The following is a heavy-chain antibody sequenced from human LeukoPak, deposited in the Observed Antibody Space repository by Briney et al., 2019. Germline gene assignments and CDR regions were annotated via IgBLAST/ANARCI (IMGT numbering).Heavy chain of an antibody. J-gene: IGHJ4*02. V-gene: IGHV3-23*01. CDR2: ISGSGGST. CDR3: AREYSSSWTSPSGY. D-gene: IGHD6-13*01. Sequence: PGGSLRLSCAASGFTFSSYAMSWVRQAPGKGLEWVSAISGSGGSTYYADSVKGRFTISRDNSKNTLYLQMNSLRAEDTAVYYCAREYSSSWTSPSGYWGQGTLVTVSS. CDR1: GFTFSSYA.